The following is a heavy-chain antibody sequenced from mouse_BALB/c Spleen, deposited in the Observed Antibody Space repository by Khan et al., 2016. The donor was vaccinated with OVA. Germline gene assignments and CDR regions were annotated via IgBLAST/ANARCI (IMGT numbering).Heavy chain of an antibody. CDR1: GFTFSNYW. D-gene: IGHD1-1*01. V-gene: IGHV1-9*01. Sequence: QGQLQQSGAELMKPGASVKISCKATGFTFSNYWIEWVKQRPGHGLEWIGQILTGSGDTNYNEKFEGKATFTADTSSNTAYMQLSSLTSEYYDVNYCALYGSSGDYWGQGTTLTVAS. CDR2: ILTGSGDT. CDR3: ALYGSSGDY. J-gene: IGHJ2*01.